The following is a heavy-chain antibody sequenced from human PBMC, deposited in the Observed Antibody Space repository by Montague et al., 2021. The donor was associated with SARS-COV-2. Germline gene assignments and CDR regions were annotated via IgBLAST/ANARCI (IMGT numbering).Heavy chain of an antibody. CDR3: ARGSYGSVSYHAFDI. CDR2: FYYSGTT. V-gene: IGHV4-39*01. CDR1: GDSFSSPRYY. J-gene: IGHJ3*02. Sequence: SETLSLTCTVSGDSFSSPRYYCAWIRQPPGKGLEWIGSFYYSGTTYDNPSLRSQVTISVDTSKNQFSLKMNSVTAADTAVYYCARGSYGSVSYHAFDIWSQGTVVAVSS. D-gene: IGHD3-10*01.